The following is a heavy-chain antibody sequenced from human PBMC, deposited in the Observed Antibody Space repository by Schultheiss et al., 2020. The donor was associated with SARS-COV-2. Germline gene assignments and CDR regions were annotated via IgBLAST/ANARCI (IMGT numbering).Heavy chain of an antibody. CDR2: INHSGST. J-gene: IGHJ4*02. D-gene: IGHD3-22*01. Sequence: GSLRLSCAVYGGSFSGYYWSWIRQPPGKGLEWIGEINHSGSTNYNPSLKSRVTISLDTSKNQFSLKLRSVTAADTAVYYCARRGYYDSSGYFGYWGQGTLVTVSS. V-gene: IGHV4-34*01. CDR3: ARRGYYDSSGYFGY. CDR1: GGSFSGYY.